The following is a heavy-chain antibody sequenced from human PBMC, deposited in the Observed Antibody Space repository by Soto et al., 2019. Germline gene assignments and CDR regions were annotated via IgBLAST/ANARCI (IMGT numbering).Heavy chain of an antibody. J-gene: IGHJ6*02. CDR1: GFSFSKAW. CDR3: TTENPVWFGDLLLTAYGMEV. CDR2: IRSNTDGGKV. Sequence: EVQLVESGGGWVKPGVCLRLSCVASGFSFSKAWMNWVRQALGKAPESVGRIRSNTDGGKVDYAAPVNGRFTISRDDLKNMLYLPINSLETEDTAVYYCTTENPVWFGDLLLTAYGMEVWGQGTTVTVSS. V-gene: IGHV3-15*07. D-gene: IGHD3-10*01.